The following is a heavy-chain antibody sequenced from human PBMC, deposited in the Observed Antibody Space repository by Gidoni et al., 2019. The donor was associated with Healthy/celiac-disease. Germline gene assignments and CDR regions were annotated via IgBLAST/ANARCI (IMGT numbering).Heavy chain of an antibody. CDR1: GGSISSYY. CDR3: ARGGRNDVYYYYGMDV. J-gene: IGHJ6*02. CDR2: IYYSGST. V-gene: IGHV4-59*01. Sequence: QVQLQESGPGLVKPSETLSLTCTVSGGSISSYYWSWIRQPPGKGLEWIGYIYYSGSTNYNPSLKSRVTISVYTSKNQFSLKLSSVTAADTAVYYCARGGRNDVYYYYGMDVWGQGTTVTVSS. D-gene: IGHD1-1*01.